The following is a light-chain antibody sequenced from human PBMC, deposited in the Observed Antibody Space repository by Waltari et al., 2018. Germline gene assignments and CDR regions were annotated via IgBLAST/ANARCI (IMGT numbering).Light chain of an antibody. CDR1: QSISVW. CDR2: QAS. V-gene: IGKV1-5*03. CDR3: QKYNSYSET. Sequence: DIQMTQSPSTLSASVGDRVTITCPASQSISVWLAWYQQKPGKAPKLLIYQASSLVSGVPSRFSGSGSGTEFTLTISSLQPDDFATYYCQKYNSYSETFGQGTKVEMK. J-gene: IGKJ1*01.